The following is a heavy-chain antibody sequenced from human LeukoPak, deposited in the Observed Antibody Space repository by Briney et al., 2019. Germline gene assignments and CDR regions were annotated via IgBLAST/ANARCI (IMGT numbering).Heavy chain of an antibody. CDR1: GGSFSGHY. D-gene: IGHD3-10*01. CDR3: ARTGEKRISGSGSYYRGRPIDY. CDR2: IGHSGST. Sequence: SETLSLTCAVYGGSFSGHYWSWIRQPPGKGLEWIGEIGHSGSTNYNPSLESRVTISIDTSKNQFSLTVRFVTAADAAFYYCARTGEKRISGSGSYYRGRPIDYWGQGTLVTVSS. J-gene: IGHJ4*02. V-gene: IGHV4-34*01.